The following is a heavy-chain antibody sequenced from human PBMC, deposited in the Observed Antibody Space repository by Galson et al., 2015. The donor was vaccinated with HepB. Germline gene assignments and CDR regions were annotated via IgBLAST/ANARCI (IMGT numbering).Heavy chain of an antibody. CDR3: ARVVKPSWYVSRSPGKNDY. J-gene: IGHJ4*02. V-gene: IGHV4-4*02. Sequence: ETLSLTCAVSGGSISSSNWWSWVRQPPGKGLEWIGEIYHSGSTNYNPSLKSRVTISVDKSKNQFSLKLSSVTAADTAVYYCARVVKPSWYVSRSPGKNDYWGQGTLVTVSS. D-gene: IGHD6-13*01. CDR2: IYHSGST. CDR1: GGSISSSNW.